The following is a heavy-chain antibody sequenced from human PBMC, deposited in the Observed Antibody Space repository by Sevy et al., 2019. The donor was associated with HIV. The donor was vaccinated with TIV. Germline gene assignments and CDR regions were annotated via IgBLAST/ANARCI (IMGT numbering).Heavy chain of an antibody. V-gene: IGHV3-48*03. CDR1: GFTFSSYD. J-gene: IGHJ5*02. Sequence: GESLKISCTASGFTFSSYDMNWVRQAPGKGLEWVSKISSSGSSIYCADSVKGRFTISRDNAKNSLNLQMNSLRAEDTAVYYCTRNGGAFDNGFDPWGQGTLVTVSS. D-gene: IGHD2-8*01. CDR2: ISSSGSSI. CDR3: TRNGGAFDNGFDP.